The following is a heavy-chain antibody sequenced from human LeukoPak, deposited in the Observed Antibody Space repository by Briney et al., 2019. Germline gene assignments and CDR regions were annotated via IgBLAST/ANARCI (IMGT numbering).Heavy chain of an antibody. V-gene: IGHV1-18*01. J-gene: IGHJ5*02. D-gene: IGHD2-2*01. CDR3: ARDQLPDIVVVPAAMAS. Sequence: VASVKVSCKASAYTFTCYCISWVRHAAGQGLEWMGWISAYNGNTDYAQKLQGRVTMTTDTSTSTAYMELRSLRSDDTAVYYCARDQLPDIVVVPAAMASWGQGTLVTVSS. CDR2: ISAYNGNT. CDR1: AYTFTCYC.